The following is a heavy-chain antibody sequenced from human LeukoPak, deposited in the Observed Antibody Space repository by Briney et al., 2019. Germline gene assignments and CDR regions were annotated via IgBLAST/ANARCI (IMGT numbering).Heavy chain of an antibody. V-gene: IGHV1-46*01. J-gene: IGHJ5*02. D-gene: IGHD5-18*01. CDR3: ARALPHRRLMDTTMEQHWFDP. CDR2: INPSGGST. CDR1: GYTFTSYF. Sequence: GASVTVSCTASGYTFTSYFMHWGRQAPGQGLEWMGLINPSGGSTMYAQKFQGRVTMTRDMSTSTVYMELSSLRSEDTAVYYCARALPHRRLMDTTMEQHWFDPWGQGTLVTVSS.